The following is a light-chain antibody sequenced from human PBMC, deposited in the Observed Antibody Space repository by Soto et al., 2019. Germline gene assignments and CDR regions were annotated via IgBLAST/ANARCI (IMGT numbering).Light chain of an antibody. V-gene: IGLV2-14*01. CDR3: ISFTTRATYV. Sequence: QSVLTQPASVSGYPGQSITISCTGTSSDVGNYDYVSWYQQHPGKVPKLMIYDVSNRPSGVSNRSSGSKSGNTASLTISGLQAEDEADYYCISFTTRATYVFGTGTKLTVL. J-gene: IGLJ1*01. CDR2: DVS. CDR1: SSDVGNYDY.